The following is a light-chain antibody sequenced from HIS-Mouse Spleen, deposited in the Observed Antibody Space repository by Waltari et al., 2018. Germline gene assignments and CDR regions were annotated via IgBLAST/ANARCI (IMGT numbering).Light chain of an antibody. CDR2: DVS. Sequence: QSALTQPASVSGSPGQSITISCPGTSLDVGGFNYVPWYQQHPGKAPNLMIYDVSNRPSGVSNRFSGSSSGTMATLTISGAQVEDEADYYCYSTDSSGNHRVFGGGTKLTVL. J-gene: IGLJ2*01. V-gene: IGLV2-14*03. CDR3: YSTDSSGNHRV. CDR1: SLDVGGFNY.